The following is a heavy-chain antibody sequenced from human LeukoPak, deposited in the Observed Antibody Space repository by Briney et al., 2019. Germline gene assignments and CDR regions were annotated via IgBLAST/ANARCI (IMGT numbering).Heavy chain of an antibody. CDR3: ARIISVGSWFDP. Sequence: ASVKVSCKASGGTFSSYAIRWVRPAPGQGLAWMGWISAYNGNTNYAQKLKGRVTMTTNTSTSPAYMELRSLSSDDTAVYCWARIISVGSWFDPWGQGTLVTVSS. CDR1: GGTFSSYA. D-gene: IGHD1-14*01. CDR2: ISAYNGNT. J-gene: IGHJ5*02. V-gene: IGHV1-18*01.